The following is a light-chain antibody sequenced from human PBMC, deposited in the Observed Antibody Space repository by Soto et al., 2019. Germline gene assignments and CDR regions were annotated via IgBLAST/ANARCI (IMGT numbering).Light chain of an antibody. J-gene: IGLJ3*02. CDR3: ASWDGSLQTWV. Sequence: QSVLTQPPSASATPGQRVTISCSGSSSNIGSNIVNWYQQLPGTAPKLLIYSNNQRPSGVPDRFSDSKSGTSASLAISGLQSEDEADYYCASWDGSLQTWVFGGGTKLTVL. CDR1: SSNIGSNI. CDR2: SNN. V-gene: IGLV1-44*01.